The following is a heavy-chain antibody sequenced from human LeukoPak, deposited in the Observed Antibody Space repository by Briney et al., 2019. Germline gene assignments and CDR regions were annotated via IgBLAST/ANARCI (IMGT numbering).Heavy chain of an antibody. J-gene: IGHJ5*02. CDR1: GGSISSGDYY. CDR2: IYYSGST. Sequence: SETLSLTCTVSGGSISSGDYYWSWIRQHPGKGLEWIGYIYYSGSTYYNPSLKSRVTISVDTSKNQFSLKLSSVTAADTAVYYCARLGGYYDSSGYYYWFDPWGQGTLVTVSS. V-gene: IGHV4-30-4*08. D-gene: IGHD3-22*01. CDR3: ARLGGYYDSSGYYYWFDP.